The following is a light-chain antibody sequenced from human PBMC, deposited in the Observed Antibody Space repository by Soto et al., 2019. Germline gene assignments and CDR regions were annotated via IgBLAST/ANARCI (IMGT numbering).Light chain of an antibody. Sequence: QSVLTQPASVSGSPGQSITISCTGTSSDVGGTNFLSWYQQHPDKAPKLLIYAITNRPSGVSNRFSGSKSGSTASLTISGLQTGDEADYFCCSYTTINTVVFGTGTKVTVL. J-gene: IGLJ1*01. CDR1: SSDVGGTNF. V-gene: IGLV2-14*03. CDR2: AIT. CDR3: CSYTTINTVV.